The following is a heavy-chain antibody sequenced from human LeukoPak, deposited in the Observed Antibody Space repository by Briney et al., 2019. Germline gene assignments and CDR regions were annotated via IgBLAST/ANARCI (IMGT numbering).Heavy chain of an antibody. CDR3: ARDHPPVVPAAMDYYYMDV. Sequence: SETLSLTCTVSGGSISSYYWSWIRQPAGKGLEWIGRIYTSGSTNYNPSLRSRVTMSVDTSKNQFSLKLSSVTAADTAVYYCARDHPPVVPAAMDYYYMDVWGKGTTVTVSS. CDR1: GGSISSYY. D-gene: IGHD2-2*01. CDR2: IYTSGST. J-gene: IGHJ6*03. V-gene: IGHV4-4*07.